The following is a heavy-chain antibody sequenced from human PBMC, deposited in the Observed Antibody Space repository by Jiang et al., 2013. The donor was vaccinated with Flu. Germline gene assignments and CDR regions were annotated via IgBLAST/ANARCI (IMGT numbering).Heavy chain of an antibody. CDR3: ARLSRWELRMGIDY. CDR2: IYYSGST. D-gene: IGHD1-26*01. J-gene: IGHJ4*02. CDR1: GGSISSYY. V-gene: IGHV4-59*01. Sequence: GSGLVKPSETLSLTCTVSGGSISSYYWSWIRQPPGKGLEWIGYIYYSGSTNYNPSLKSRVTISVDTSKNQFSLKLSSVTAADTAVYYCARLSRWELRMGIDYWGQGTLVTVSS.